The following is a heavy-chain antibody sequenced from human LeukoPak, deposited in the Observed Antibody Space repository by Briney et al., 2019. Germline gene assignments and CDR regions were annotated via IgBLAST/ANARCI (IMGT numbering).Heavy chain of an antibody. CDR1: GFTFSSYS. D-gene: IGHD6-19*01. V-gene: IGHV3-21*01. J-gene: IGHJ3*02. CDR2: ISSSSSYI. Sequence: GGSLRLSCAASGFTFSSYSMNWVRQAPGKGLEWVSSISSSSSYIYYADSVKGRFTISRDNAKNSLYLQMNSLRAEDTAVYYCASGWYADDAFDIWGQGTMVTASS. CDR3: ASGWYADDAFDI.